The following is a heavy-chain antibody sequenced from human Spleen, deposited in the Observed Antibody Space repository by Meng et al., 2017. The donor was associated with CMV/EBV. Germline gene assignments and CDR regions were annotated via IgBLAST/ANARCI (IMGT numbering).Heavy chain of an antibody. CDR3: TRDRVGATTGFYYGMDV. J-gene: IGHJ6*02. Sequence: QTLSLTCVISGDSVSSSSAAWNWIRQSPSRGLEWLGRTYYRFQGYHDFALSVKTRITINADTAENHFSLQLNSVTPEDTAVYYGTRDRVGATTGFYYGMDVWGQGTTVTVSS. V-gene: IGHV6-1*01. CDR2: TYYRFQGYH. D-gene: IGHD1-26*01. CDR1: GDSVSSSSAA.